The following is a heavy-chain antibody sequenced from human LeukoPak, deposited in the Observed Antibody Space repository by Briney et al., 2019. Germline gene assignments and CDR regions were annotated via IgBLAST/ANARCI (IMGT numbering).Heavy chain of an antibody. CDR2: IRSKANSYAA. CDR3: TVEGEYDAFDI. CDR1: GFTFSGSA. J-gene: IGHJ3*02. Sequence: GGSLRLSCAASGFTFSGSAMHWVRQASGKGLEWVGRIRSKANSYAAAYAASVKGRFTISRDDSKNTAYLQMNSLKTEDTAVYYCTVEGEYDAFDIWGQGTMVTVSS. D-gene: IGHD1-26*01. V-gene: IGHV3-73*01.